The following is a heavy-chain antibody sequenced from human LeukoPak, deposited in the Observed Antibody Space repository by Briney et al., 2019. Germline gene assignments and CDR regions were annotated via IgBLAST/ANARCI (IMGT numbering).Heavy chain of an antibody. V-gene: IGHV3-11*04. CDR2: ISHRGSIV. D-gene: IGHD3-10*01. Sequence: GGSLRLSCAVSGFTFSDYYMIWIRQAQGKGLEWVSSISHRGSIVYYADSVKGRFTISRDNAKNSLYLEMNSLRDEDTALYFCARETYGSGSYYDYWGQGTLVTVSS. CDR3: ARETYGSGSYYDY. CDR1: GFTFSDYY. J-gene: IGHJ4*02.